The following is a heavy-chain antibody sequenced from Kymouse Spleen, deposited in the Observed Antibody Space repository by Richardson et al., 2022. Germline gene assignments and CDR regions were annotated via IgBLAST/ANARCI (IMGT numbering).Heavy chain of an antibody. Sequence: EVQLVESGGGLVQPGGSLRLSCAASGFTFSSYWMHWVRQAPGKGLVWVSRINSDGSSTSYADSVKGRFTISRDNAKNTLYLQMNSLRAEDTAVYYCAREGIAAAGLYYYYYYGMDVWGQGTTVTVSS. CDR2: INSDGSST. J-gene: IGHJ6*02. CDR3: AREGIAAAGLYYYYYYGMDV. V-gene: IGHV3-74*01. CDR1: GFTFSSYW. D-gene: IGHD6-13*01.